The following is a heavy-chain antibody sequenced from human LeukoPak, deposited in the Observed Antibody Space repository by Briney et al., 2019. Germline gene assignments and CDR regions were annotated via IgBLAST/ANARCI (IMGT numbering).Heavy chain of an antibody. CDR2: ISGSGSST. CDR3: TKHRDRYGGNFGDYYFDY. D-gene: IGHD4-23*01. CDR1: GFTFSSYA. V-gene: IGHV3-23*01. J-gene: IGHJ4*02. Sequence: GGSLRLSCAASGFTFSSYAMSWVRQAPGKGLEWVSVISGSGSSTYYSDSVKGRFTISRDNSKNPLYLQMNSLRAEDTAVYYCTKHRDRYGGNFGDYYFDYWGQGTLVTVSS.